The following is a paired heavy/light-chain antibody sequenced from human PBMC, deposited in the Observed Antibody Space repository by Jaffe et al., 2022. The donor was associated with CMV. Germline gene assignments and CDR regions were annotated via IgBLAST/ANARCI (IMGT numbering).Heavy chain of an antibody. J-gene: IGHJ6*03. Sequence: EAQLVESGGGLVQPGGSLRLSCAASGFTFSSYAMHWVRQAPGRGLEFVSAISNNGDSTFYADSVKGRFTISRDNSKNTLFLHMVSLRGEDKAVYYCARSSGLTSVSSYFMAVWGKGTTVTVSS. CDR3: ARSSGLTSVSSYFMAV. V-gene: IGHV3-64*07. CDR2: ISNNGDST. CDR1: GFTFSSYA. D-gene: IGHD3-9*01.
Light chain of an antibody. J-gene: IGLJ1*01. CDR2: YDS. Sequence: SYVLTQPPSVSVAPGETARVTCGGNNIGSKSVHWYQQKPGQAPVLVIYYDSDRPSGIPERFSGSNSGNTATLIISRVEAGDEADYYCQVWDTSSDHLYVFGTGTKVTVL. V-gene: IGLV3-21*04. CDR1: NIGSKS. CDR3: QVWDTSSDHLYV.